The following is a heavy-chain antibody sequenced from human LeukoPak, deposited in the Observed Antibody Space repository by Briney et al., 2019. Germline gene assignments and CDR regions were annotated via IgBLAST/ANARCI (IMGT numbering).Heavy chain of an antibody. Sequence: GGSLRLSCVASGFTFSTYSINWVRQAPGKGLEWVSSIRSSSSYIYYADSVKGRFTISRDNAKNSLYLQMNSLRAEDTAVYYCARDFYGDYYFDYWGQGTLVTVSS. J-gene: IGHJ4*02. CDR3: ARDFYGDYYFDY. V-gene: IGHV3-21*01. D-gene: IGHD4-17*01. CDR1: GFTFSTYS. CDR2: IRSSSSYI.